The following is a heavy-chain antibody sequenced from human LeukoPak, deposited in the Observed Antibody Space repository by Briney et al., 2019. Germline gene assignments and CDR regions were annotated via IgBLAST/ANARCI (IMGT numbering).Heavy chain of an antibody. CDR2: IYPGDSDT. D-gene: IGHD6-6*01. V-gene: IGHV5-51*01. CDR3: ARQSSIAALDAFDI. J-gene: IGHJ3*02. CDR1: GYSFTSYW. Sequence: GESLKISCKGSGYSFTSYWIGWVRQMPGKGLEWMGIIYPGDSDTRYTPSFQGQVTISADKSISTAYLQWSSLKAPDTAMYYCARQSSIAALDAFDIWGQGTMVTVSS.